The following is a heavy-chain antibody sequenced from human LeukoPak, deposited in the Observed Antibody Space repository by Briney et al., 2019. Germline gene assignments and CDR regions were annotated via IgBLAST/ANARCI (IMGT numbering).Heavy chain of an antibody. D-gene: IGHD3-9*01. CDR2: ISYDGSNK. CDR3: AKDQYVDILTGSGFDY. J-gene: IGHJ4*02. V-gene: IGHV3-30*18. CDR1: GFTFSSYG. Sequence: SLRLSCAASGFTFSSYGMHWVRQAPGKGLEWVAVISYDGSNKYYADSVKGRFTISRDNSKNTLYLQMNSLRAEDTAVYYCAKDQYVDILTGSGFDYWGQGTLVTVSS.